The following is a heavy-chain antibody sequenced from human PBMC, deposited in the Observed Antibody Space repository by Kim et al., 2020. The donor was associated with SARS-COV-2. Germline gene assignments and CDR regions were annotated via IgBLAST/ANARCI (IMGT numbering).Heavy chain of an antibody. V-gene: IGHV1-18*04. CDR2: ISAYNGNT. Sequence: ASVKVSCKASGYTFTSYGISWVRQAPGQGLEWMGWISAYNGNTNYAQKLQGRVTMTTDTSTSTAYMELRSLRSDDTAVYYCARVRVVITMVRGSFRSGMDVWGQGTTVTVSS. J-gene: IGHJ6*02. D-gene: IGHD3-10*01. CDR1: GYTFTSYG. CDR3: ARVRVVITMVRGSFRSGMDV.